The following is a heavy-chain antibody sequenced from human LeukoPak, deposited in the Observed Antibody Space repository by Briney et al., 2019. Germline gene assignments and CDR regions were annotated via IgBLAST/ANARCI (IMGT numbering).Heavy chain of an antibody. CDR3: AKYSGSYYYPPNWDS. Sequence: GGSLRLSCAASGFTFSSYAMSWVRQAPGKGLEWVSFISGSGGTTYYADSVKGRFTLSRDYPKNTLYLQMNSLRAEDTAVYFCAKYSGSYYYPPNWDSWGQGTLVTVSS. V-gene: IGHV3-23*01. J-gene: IGHJ4*02. CDR2: ISGSGGTT. D-gene: IGHD1-26*01. CDR1: GFTFSSYA.